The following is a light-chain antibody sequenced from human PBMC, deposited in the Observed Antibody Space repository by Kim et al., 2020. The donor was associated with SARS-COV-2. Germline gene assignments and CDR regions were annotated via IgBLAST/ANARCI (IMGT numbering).Light chain of an antibody. CDR1: QDINNY. CDR2: AAS. CDR3: QQAATVPRT. V-gene: IGKV1-33*01. Sequence: ASVGGRVTITCRASQDINNYLSWYQQKPGKAPKLLISAASNLKTGVPSRFSGSKSGTDFTFTISSLLPEDVGTYYCQQAATVPRTFGPGTKVDIK. J-gene: IGKJ3*01.